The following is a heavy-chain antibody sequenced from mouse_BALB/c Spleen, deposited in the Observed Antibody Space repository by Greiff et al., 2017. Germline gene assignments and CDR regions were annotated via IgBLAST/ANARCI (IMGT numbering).Heavy chain of an antibody. CDR3: ARGYGSSYAAY. V-gene: IGHV14-3*02. CDR2: IDPANGNT. D-gene: IGHD1-1*01. Sequence: EVKLQESGAELVKPGASVKLSCTASGFNIKDTYMHWVKQRPEQGLEWIGRIDPANGNTKYDPKFQGKATITADTSSNTAYRQLSSLTSEDTAVYYCARGYGSSYAAYWGQGTLVTVSA. CDR1: GFNIKDTY. J-gene: IGHJ3*01.